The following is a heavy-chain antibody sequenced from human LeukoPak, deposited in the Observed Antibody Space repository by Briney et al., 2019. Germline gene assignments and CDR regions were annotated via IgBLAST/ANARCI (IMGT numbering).Heavy chain of an antibody. CDR1: GYSISSGYY. CDR2: ISPSGST. V-gene: IGHV4-38-2*01. D-gene: IGHD6-13*01. CDR3: ALSPLGAAGTWCGLFDY. J-gene: IGHJ4*02. Sequence: RPLTCAVSGYSISSGYYWGWIRQPPGKGLEWIGSISPSGSTFYNPSLKSRVTISVDTSKNQFSLKLRSVTAADTAVYYCALSPLGAAGTWCGLFDYWGQGTRDTVSS.